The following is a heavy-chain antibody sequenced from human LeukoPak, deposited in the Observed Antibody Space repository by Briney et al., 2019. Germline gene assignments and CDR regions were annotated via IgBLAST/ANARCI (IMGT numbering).Heavy chain of an antibody. CDR3: ARHLLWFGELSGGFDY. V-gene: IGHV3-72*01. Sequence: GGSLRLSCVASGFTLSDHNMDWVRQATGKGLEWVGRSRKRGNKYVTENAASVKGRFTISRDDSNNSLYLQMNSLRTEDTAVYYCARHLLWFGELSGGFDYWGQGTLVTVSS. J-gene: IGHJ4*02. CDR2: SRKRGNKYVT. CDR1: GFTLSDHN. D-gene: IGHD3-10*01.